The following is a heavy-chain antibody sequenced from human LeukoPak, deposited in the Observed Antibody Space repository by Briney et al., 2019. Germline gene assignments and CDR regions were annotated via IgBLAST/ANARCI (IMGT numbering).Heavy chain of an antibody. CDR2: IGHTGSPA. CDR1: GFTFSSHS. CDR3: ARDQRPYCGGECYCAIDL. V-gene: IGHV3-48*01. J-gene: IGHJ3*01. Sequence: GGSLRLSCEASGFTFSSHSMTWVRQAPGKTLEWTSYIGHTGSPAHYADSVRGRFTISRDNAKNSLYLQMNSLTVEDTAVYYCARDQRPYCGGECYCAIDLWGRGTLVTVSS. D-gene: IGHD2-21*01.